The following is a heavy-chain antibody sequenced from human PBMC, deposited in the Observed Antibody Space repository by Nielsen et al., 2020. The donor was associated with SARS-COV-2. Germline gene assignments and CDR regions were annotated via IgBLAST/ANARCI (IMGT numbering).Heavy chain of an antibody. D-gene: IGHD4-17*01. CDR1: GYPFSTYW. J-gene: IGHJ4*02. V-gene: IGHV5-51*01. CDR3: ARVDYGNNGLIYY. Sequence: GESLKISCKGSGYPFSTYWIGWVRQMPGKGLELMGIIHPSDSDTRYSPVFQGQVTVSVDKSISTAYLQWCSLKASDTAMYYCARVDYGNNGLIYYWGQGTLVTVSS. CDR2: IHPSDSDT.